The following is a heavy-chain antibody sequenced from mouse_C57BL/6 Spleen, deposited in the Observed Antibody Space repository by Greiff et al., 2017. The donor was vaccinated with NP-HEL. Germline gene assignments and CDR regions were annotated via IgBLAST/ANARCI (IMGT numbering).Heavy chain of an antibody. CDR1: GYTFTSYG. J-gene: IGHJ1*03. Sequence: VQLQQSGAELARPGASVKLSCKASGYTFTSYGISWVKQRTGQGLEWIGEIYPRSGNTYYNEKFKGKATLTADISSSTAYMELRSLTSEDSAVYFCARSGGYGSSRYFDVWGTGTTVTVSS. CDR2: IYPRSGNT. V-gene: IGHV1-81*01. CDR3: ARSGGYGSSRYFDV. D-gene: IGHD1-1*01.